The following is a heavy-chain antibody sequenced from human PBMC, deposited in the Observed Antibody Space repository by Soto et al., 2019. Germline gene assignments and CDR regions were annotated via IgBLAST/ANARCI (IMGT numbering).Heavy chain of an antibody. Sequence: PSGTLSLTCTVSGGSISGYYWSWIRQSPGKGLEWIGYIFYKGNTKYSSSLKSRVTISVDTSQNQFSLKLDSVTPMDTAVYYCARDFDPFGPWGQGTLVT. D-gene: IGHD3-9*01. V-gene: IGHV4-59*01. CDR3: ARDFDPFGP. J-gene: IGHJ5*02. CDR2: IFYKGNT. CDR1: GGSISGYY.